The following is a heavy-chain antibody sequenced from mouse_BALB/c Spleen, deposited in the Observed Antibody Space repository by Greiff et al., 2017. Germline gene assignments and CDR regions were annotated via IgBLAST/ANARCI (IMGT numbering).Heavy chain of an antibody. CDR2: IWAGGST. J-gene: IGHJ1*01. Sequence: QVQLKESGPGLVAPSQSLSITCTVSGFSLTSYGVHWVRQPPGKGLEWLGVIWAGGSTNYNSALMSRLSISKDNSKSQVFLKMNSLQTDDTAMYYCARDDYGSSFSWYFDVWGAGTTVTVSS. CDR1: GFSLTSYG. D-gene: IGHD1-1*01. V-gene: IGHV2-9*02. CDR3: ARDDYGSSFSWYFDV.